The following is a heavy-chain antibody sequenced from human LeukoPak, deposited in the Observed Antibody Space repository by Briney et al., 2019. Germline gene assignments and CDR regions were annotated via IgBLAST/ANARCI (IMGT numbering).Heavy chain of an antibody. CDR2: ISDNGGNT. J-gene: IGHJ4*02. CDR1: GFTFSIYG. CDR3: AKRTVVTAANHFDY. D-gene: IGHD2-21*02. V-gene: IGHV3-23*01. Sequence: GGSLRLSCAASGFTFSIYGMGWVRQAPGKGLEWVSSISDNGGNTYYADSAKGRFTVSRDNSKNTLYLQMNSLRAEDTAVYYCAKRTVVTAANHFDYWGQGTLVTVPS.